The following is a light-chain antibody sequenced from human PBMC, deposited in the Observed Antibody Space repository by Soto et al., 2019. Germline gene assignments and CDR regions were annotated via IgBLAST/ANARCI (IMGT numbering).Light chain of an antibody. V-gene: IGLV1-51*01. J-gene: IGLJ1*01. CDR2: DDN. CDR3: GSWESSLRAYV. CDR1: RSNIGGNS. Sequence: QSVLTQPPSVSAAPGQEVTISCSGSRSNIGGNSVSWYQQLPGTAPKLLIYDDNKRPSGIPDRFSGSRSDTSATLGITGFQTVDEADYYCGSWESSLRAYVFGTGTKVTVL.